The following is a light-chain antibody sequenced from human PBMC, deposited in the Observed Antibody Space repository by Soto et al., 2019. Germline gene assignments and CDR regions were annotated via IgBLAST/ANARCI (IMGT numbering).Light chain of an antibody. V-gene: IGKV3-20*01. CDR1: QSVGSN. CDR3: QQYGSLSWT. CDR2: GAS. Sequence: EVVLTQSPATLSVSPGAGATLSCRASQSVGSNLAWYQQKPGQTPRIIIFGASGRATGIPDRFSGSGSGTDFTLTISRLEPEDFAVYYCQQYGSLSWTFGQGTKVDIK. J-gene: IGKJ1*01.